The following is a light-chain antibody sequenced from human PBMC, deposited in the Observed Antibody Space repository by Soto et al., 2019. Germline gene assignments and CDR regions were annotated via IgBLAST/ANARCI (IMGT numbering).Light chain of an antibody. CDR3: SSYAGSNSYV. J-gene: IGLJ1*01. V-gene: IGLV2-8*01. Sequence: QSALTQPPSASGSPGQSVTISCTGTSSDFGGYNYVSWYQQHPGKAPKLIIYEVTKRPSGVPDRFSGSKSGNTASLTVSGVQAEDEADYYCSSYAGSNSYVFGTGTKLTVL. CDR1: SSDFGGYNY. CDR2: EVT.